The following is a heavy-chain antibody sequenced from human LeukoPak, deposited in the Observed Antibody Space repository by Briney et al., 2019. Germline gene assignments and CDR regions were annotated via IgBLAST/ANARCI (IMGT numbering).Heavy chain of an antibody. Sequence: PSETLSLTCTVSSGSISSYYWSWIRQPPGKGLEWIGYIYYNGSTNYNPSLKSRVTISVDTSKNLFSLKLSSVTAADTAVYYCARVSSYYDSSGYYYLGLFDYWGQGTLVTVSS. CDR1: SGSISSYY. CDR3: ARVSSYYDSSGYYYLGLFDY. D-gene: IGHD3-22*01. CDR2: IYYNGST. J-gene: IGHJ4*02. V-gene: IGHV4-59*01.